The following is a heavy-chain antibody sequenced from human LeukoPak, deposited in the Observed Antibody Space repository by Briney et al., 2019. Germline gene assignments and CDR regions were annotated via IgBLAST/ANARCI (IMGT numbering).Heavy chain of an antibody. CDR2: IRSKAYGVTT. Sequence: GGSLRLSCAASGFTFSDYYMSWVRQAPGKGLEWVGFIRSKAYGVTTEHAASVKGRFTTSRDDSKSIAYLQMNSLKTEDTAVYYCSRADYYGSGSPISLDVWGKGTTVTVSS. V-gene: IGHV3-49*04. D-gene: IGHD3-10*01. CDR3: SRADYYGSGSPISLDV. J-gene: IGHJ6*04. CDR1: GFTFSDYY.